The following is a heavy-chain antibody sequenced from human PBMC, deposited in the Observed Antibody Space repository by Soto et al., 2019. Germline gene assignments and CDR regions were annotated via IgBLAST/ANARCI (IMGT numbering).Heavy chain of an antibody. CDR1: GFTVGPGY. D-gene: IGHD6-19*01. Sequence: GGSLRLSCAASGFTVGPGYMSWVRQAPGKCLEWVSVIYSGGVAYYADSVKGRFTLSRDNSKNSLYLQMNSLRAGDTAVYYCGRPPGYSSGWYYYYGRDVGGQGTRATVSS. CDR2: IYSGGVA. V-gene: IGHV3-66*04. CDR3: GRPPGYSSGWYYYYGRDV. J-gene: IGHJ6*02.